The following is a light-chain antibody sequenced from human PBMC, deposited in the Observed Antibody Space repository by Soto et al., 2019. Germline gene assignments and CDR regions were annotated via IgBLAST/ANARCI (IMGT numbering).Light chain of an antibody. CDR1: QTVSNNN. V-gene: IGKV3D-20*01. CDR3: QHYGRSST. J-gene: IGKJ2*01. CDR2: HAS. Sequence: ENVLTQSPGTLPLSPGERATLSCGASQTVSNNNLAWYQQKPGLAPRLLIYHASSRATGIPDRFSGSGSGTDFTLTIIRLEPEAFAVYYCQHYGRSSTFRQGTRLEIK.